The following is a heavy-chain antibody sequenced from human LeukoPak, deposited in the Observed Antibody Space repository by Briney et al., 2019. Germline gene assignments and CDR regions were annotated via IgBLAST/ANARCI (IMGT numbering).Heavy chain of an antibody. CDR2: ISSSSSYI. CDR3: AIAYYYDSSGRY. Sequence: GGSLRLSCAASGFTFSSYSMNWVRQAPGKGLEWVSSISSSSSYIYYADSVKGWFTISRDNSKNTLYLQMNSLRAEDTAVYYCAIAYYYDSSGRYWGQGTLVTVSS. CDR1: GFTFSSYS. V-gene: IGHV3-21*04. D-gene: IGHD3-22*01. J-gene: IGHJ4*02.